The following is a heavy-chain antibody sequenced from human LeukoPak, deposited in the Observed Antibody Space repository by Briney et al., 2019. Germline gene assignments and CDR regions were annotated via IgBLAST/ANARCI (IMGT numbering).Heavy chain of an antibody. D-gene: IGHD6-19*01. V-gene: IGHV3-53*04. CDR1: GFTFSSNY. CDR3: AKDLGGGSGCYDL. J-gene: IGHJ2*01. CDR2: IYSGGST. Sequence: GGSLRLSCAASGFTFSSNYMSWVRQAPGKGLEWVSVIYSGGSTYYADSVKGRFTISRHNSKNTLYLQMNSLRAEDTAVYYCAKDLGGGSGCYDLWGRGTLVTVSS.